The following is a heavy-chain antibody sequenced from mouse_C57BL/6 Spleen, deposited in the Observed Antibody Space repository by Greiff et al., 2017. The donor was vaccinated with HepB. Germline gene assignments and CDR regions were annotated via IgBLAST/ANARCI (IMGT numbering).Heavy chain of an antibody. CDR1: GYTFTDYN. Sequence: EVQLQQSGPELVKPGASVKIPCKASGYTFTDYNMDWVKQSHGKSLEWIGDINPNNGGTIYNQKFKGKDTLTVDNSSSTAYMELRSLKSEDTAVYYCARRGYAMDYWGQGTSVTVSS. J-gene: IGHJ4*01. CDR2: INPNNGGT. V-gene: IGHV1-18*01. CDR3: ARRGYAMDY.